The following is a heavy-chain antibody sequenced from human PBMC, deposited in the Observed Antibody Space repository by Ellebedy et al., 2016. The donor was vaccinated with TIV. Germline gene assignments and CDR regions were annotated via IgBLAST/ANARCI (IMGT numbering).Heavy chain of an antibody. J-gene: IGHJ6*02. CDR3: GIPVRGVLRYGMDV. V-gene: IGHV1-18*01. CDR1: GYTFTSYG. D-gene: IGHD3-10*01. CDR2: ISAYNGNT. Sequence: AASVKVSCKASGYTFTSYGISWVRQAPGQGLEWMGWISAYNGNTNYAQKLQGRVTMTTDTSTSTAYMELSSLRSEDTAMYYCGIPVRGVLRYGMDVWGQGTTVTVSS.